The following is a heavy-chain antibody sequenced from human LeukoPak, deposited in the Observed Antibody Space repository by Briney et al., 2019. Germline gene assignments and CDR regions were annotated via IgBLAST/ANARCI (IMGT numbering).Heavy chain of an antibody. V-gene: IGHV4-59*01. D-gene: IGHD3-22*01. J-gene: IGHJ4*02. Sequence: QVQLQESGPGLVKPSETLSLTCTVSGGSISTYYWSWIRQPPGKGLEWIGYIYYTGGTNYNPSLKSRVTISVDTSKNQFSLKLSSVTAADTAVYYCARALYYYDSSGYDWGQGTLVTVSS. CDR1: GGSISTYY. CDR2: IYYTGGT. CDR3: ARALYYYDSSGYD.